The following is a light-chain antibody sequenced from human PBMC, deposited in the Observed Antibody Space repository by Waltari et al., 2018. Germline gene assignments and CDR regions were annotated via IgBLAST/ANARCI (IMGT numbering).Light chain of an antibody. CDR1: QGISNY. CDR2: AAS. V-gene: IGKV1-16*02. Sequence: DIQMTQSPSSLSASVGDRVTITCRASQGISNYLAWFQQKPGKAPKSLIYAASSLKSGVPSKFSGSGSGTNFTLTISRLEPEDFAVFFCHQYAYSRTFGQGTRV. CDR3: HQYAYSRT. J-gene: IGKJ1*01.